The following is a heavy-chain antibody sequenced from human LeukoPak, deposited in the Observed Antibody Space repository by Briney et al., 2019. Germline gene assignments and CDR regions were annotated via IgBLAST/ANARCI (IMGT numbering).Heavy chain of an antibody. CDR3: ASTGSGTHFYGDYFNWFDP. J-gene: IGHJ5*02. D-gene: IGHD4-17*01. Sequence: ASVKVSCKASGYTFTSYYMHWVRQAPGQGLEGMGIINPSGGSTSYAQKFQGRVTMTRDTSTSTVYMELSSLRSEDTAVYYCASTGSGTHFYGDYFNWFDPWGQGTLVTVSS. CDR1: GYTFTSYY. V-gene: IGHV1-46*01. CDR2: INPSGGST.